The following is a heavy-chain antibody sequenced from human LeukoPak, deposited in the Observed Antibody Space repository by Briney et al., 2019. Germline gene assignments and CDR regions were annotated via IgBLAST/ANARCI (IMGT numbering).Heavy chain of an antibody. Sequence: SQTLSLTCAISGDSVSSNSGGWNWIRQSPSRGLEWLGRTYYRSRWYNDYAVFVESRITINPDTSKNQLCLRLNSVTPADTAVYYCARDLGPGRAFWFDPWGQGTPVTVSS. D-gene: IGHD3-10*01. V-gene: IGHV6-1*01. CDR3: ARDLGPGRAFWFDP. CDR2: TYYRSRWYN. CDR1: GDSVSSNSGG. J-gene: IGHJ5*02.